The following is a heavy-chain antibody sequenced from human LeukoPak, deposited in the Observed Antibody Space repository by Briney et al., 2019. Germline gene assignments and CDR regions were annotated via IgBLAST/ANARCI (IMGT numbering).Heavy chain of an antibody. CDR3: ARARYYYGMDV. Sequence: NPSETLSLTCAVYGGSFSGYYWSWIRQPPGKGLEWIGEINHSGSTNYNPSLKSRVTISVDRSKNQFSLKLSSVTAADTAVYYCARARYYYGMDVWGQGTTVTVSS. CDR1: GGSFSGYY. V-gene: IGHV4-34*01. CDR2: INHSGST. J-gene: IGHJ6*02.